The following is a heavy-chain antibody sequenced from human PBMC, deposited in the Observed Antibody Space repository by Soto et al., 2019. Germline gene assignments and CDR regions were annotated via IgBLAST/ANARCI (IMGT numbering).Heavy chain of an antibody. CDR1: GGSISSSSYY. Sequence: QLQLQESGPGLVKPSETLSLTCTVSGGSISSSSYYWGWIRQPPGKGLEWIGSIYYSGSTYYNPSLKSRVTISVDTSKNQFSLKLSSVTAADTAVYYCARQTRSRWELKPFDYWGQGTLVTVSS. J-gene: IGHJ4*02. V-gene: IGHV4-39*01. CDR2: IYYSGST. CDR3: ARQTRSRWELKPFDY. D-gene: IGHD1-26*01.